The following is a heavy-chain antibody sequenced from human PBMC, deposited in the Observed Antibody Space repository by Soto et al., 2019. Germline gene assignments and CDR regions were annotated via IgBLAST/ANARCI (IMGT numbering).Heavy chain of an antibody. CDR2: IYHSGTT. V-gene: IGHV4-30-2*01. J-gene: IGHJ4*02. CDR3: ARAGDSSGPVALGY. D-gene: IGHD6-19*01. CDR1: GGSISSGGYY. Sequence: SETLSLTCTVSGGSISSGGYYWSWIRQHPGKGLEWIGYIYHSGTTYYNPSLKSRVTISVDRSQNQFSLKLSSVTAADTAVYYCARAGDSSGPVALGYWGQGTLVTVSS.